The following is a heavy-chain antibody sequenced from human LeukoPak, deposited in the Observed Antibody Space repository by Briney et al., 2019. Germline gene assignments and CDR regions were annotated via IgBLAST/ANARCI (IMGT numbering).Heavy chain of an antibody. CDR3: AKCKGDSAGSLEY. CDR2: ISGSGGST. CDR1: EFTFSNYA. V-gene: IGHV3-23*01. Sequence: TGGSLRLSCAASEFTFSNYAMTWVRQAPGKGLEWVSGISGSGGSTYYADSVKDRFTISRDNSKNTLYLQMNSLRAEDTAVYYCAKCKGDSAGSLEYWGQGTLVTVSS. J-gene: IGHJ4*02. D-gene: IGHD2-8*02.